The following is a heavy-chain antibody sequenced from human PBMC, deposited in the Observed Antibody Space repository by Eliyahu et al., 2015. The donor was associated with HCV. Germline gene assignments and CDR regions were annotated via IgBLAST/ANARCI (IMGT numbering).Heavy chain of an antibody. V-gene: IGHV1-69*01. CDR1: GGXFXXYA. CDR3: ARLEGIAAAGTGFDY. Sequence: QVQLVQSGAEVKKPGSSVKVSCKASGGXFXXYAISWXRQAPGQGLEWMGGIIXIFGTANYAQKFQGRVTITADESTSTAYMELSSLRSEDTAVYYCARLEGIAAAGTGFDYWGQGTLVTVSS. J-gene: IGHJ4*02. CDR2: IIXIFGTA. D-gene: IGHD6-13*01.